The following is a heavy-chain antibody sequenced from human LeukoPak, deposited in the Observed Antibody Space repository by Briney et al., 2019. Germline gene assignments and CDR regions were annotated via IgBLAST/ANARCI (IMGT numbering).Heavy chain of an antibody. J-gene: IGHJ5*02. CDR1: GFNLRDYW. V-gene: IGHV3-74*01. Sequence: GGSLRLSCAASGFNLRDYWMHWVRQAPGKGLVWVSRLGTDGTYTNYADSVKGRFTIYRDNAKNTLYLQMDSLRAEDTAFYYCVRDPSNSGNWFDLWGQGTLVTVSS. CDR3: VRDPSNSGNWFDL. CDR2: LGTDGTYT. D-gene: IGHD4-11*01.